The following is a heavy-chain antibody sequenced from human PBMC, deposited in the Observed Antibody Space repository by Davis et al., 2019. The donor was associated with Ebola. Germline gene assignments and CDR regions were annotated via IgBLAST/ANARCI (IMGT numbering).Heavy chain of an antibody. Sequence: GESLKVSCKASGYTFTSYYMHWVRQAPGQGLEWMGIINPSGGSTSYAQKFQGRVTMTRDTSTSTVYMELSSLRSEDTAVYYCAIQWLSNAFDIWGQGTMVTVSS. CDR2: INPSGGST. CDR1: GYTFTSYY. V-gene: IGHV1-46*03. D-gene: IGHD3-22*01. CDR3: AIQWLSNAFDI. J-gene: IGHJ3*02.